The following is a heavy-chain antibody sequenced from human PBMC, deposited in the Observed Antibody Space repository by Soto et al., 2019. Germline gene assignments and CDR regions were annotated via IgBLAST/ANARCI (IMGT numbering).Heavy chain of an antibody. V-gene: IGHV1-18*01. CDR3: ARVTSPYGDYGGYDY. D-gene: IGHD4-17*01. CDR2: ISAYNGNT. CDR1: GCTLTSYG. J-gene: IGHJ4*02. Sequence: ASVKVSCKASGCTLTSYGISWVRQAPGQGLEWMGWISAYNGNTNYAQKLQGRVTMTTDTSTSTAYMELRSLRSDDTAVYYCARVTSPYGDYGGYDYWGQGTLVTVSS.